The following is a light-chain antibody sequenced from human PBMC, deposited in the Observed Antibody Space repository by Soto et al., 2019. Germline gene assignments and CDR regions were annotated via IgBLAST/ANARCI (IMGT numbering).Light chain of an antibody. V-gene: IGKV1-39*01. CDR2: AAS. CDR1: QSISSY. CDR3: QQSYSTPGT. Sequence: DIQMTPSPSSLYATVGDRVNITCRASQSISSYLNRYQQKPGKAPKLLIYAASSLQSVVPSRFSGSVSGIDFTLTIISLQPEDFATYYCQQSYSTPGTFGGGTKVDIK. J-gene: IGKJ4*01.